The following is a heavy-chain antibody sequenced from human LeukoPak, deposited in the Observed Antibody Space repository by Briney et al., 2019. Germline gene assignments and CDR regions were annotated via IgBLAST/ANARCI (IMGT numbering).Heavy chain of an antibody. CDR3: ARLSYWVFEI. CDR1: GFTFSNYW. V-gene: IGHV3-7*01. CDR2: IKQDESEK. Sequence: GGSLRLSCVVSGFTFSNYWMSWVRQAPGKGLEGVANIKQDESEKYYVDSVKGRFTISRDNAKNSLYLQINSLRAEGTSVYFCARLSYWVFEIWGQGAMVTVSS. J-gene: IGHJ3*02. D-gene: IGHD2-21*01.